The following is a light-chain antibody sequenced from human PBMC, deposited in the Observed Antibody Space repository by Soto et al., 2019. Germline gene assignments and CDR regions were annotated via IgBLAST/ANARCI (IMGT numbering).Light chain of an antibody. Sequence: EIVLTQSPDTLSLSPGERATLSCRASQSVSSNYLAWYQQKPGQAPRLLIYGTSSRATGIPDRFSSSGSGTDFTLTISRLEPEDFAVFYCQHYGRSPPLTFGLGTRLEIK. CDR1: QSVSSNY. V-gene: IGKV3-20*01. CDR3: QHYGRSPPLT. CDR2: GTS. J-gene: IGKJ5*01.